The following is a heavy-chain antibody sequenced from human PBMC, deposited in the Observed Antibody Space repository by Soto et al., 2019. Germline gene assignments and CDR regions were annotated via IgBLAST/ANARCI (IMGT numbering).Heavy chain of an antibody. CDR3: AKDEGNNYEILTGYWPYYGMDA. CDR2: ISGSGGST. D-gene: IGHD3-9*01. CDR1: GFTFSSYA. J-gene: IGHJ6*02. Sequence: GGSLRLSCAASGFTFSSYAMSWVRQAPGKGLEWVSAISGSGGSTYYADSVKGRFTISRDNSKNTLYLQMNSPRAEDTAVYYGAKDEGNNYEILTGYWPYYGMDAWGQGTTVTVSS. V-gene: IGHV3-23*01.